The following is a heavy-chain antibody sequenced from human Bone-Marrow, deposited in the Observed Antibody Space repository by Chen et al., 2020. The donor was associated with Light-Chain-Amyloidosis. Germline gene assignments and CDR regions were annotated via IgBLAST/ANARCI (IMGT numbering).Heavy chain of an antibody. D-gene: IGHD6-13*01. V-gene: IGHV3-74*01. CDR3: AREVAGGRYYYYYYMDV. Sequence: EVQLVESGGGLVQPGGSLRLSCAASGFTFSSYWMHWVRQAPGKGLVWVSRINSEGCSTSYADSVKGRFTISRDNAKNTLYLQMNSLRAEDTAVYYCAREVAGGRYYYYYYMDVWGKGTTVTVSS. J-gene: IGHJ6*03. CDR1: GFTFSSYW. CDR2: INSEGCST.